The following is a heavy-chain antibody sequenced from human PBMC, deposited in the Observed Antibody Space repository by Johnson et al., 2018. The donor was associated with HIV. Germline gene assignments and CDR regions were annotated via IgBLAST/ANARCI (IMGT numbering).Heavy chain of an antibody. Sequence: QVQVVESGGGVVQPGRSLRLSCEVYGFTFRTYVMHWVRQAPGKGLEWVAVISYDGRQKYHAESVRGRFTISRDNSKNSLYLQMSSLRVEDTAVYYCARAKNTRIYIVVVPAAKRSAFDIWGQGTMVTVSS. CDR3: ARAKNTRIYIVVVPAAKRSAFDI. V-gene: IGHV3-30*03. CDR1: GFTFRTYV. CDR2: ISYDGRQK. J-gene: IGHJ3*02. D-gene: IGHD2-2*01.